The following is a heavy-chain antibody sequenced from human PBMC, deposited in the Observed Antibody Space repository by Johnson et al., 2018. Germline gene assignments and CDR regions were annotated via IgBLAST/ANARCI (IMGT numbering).Heavy chain of an antibody. D-gene: IGHD4-17*01. V-gene: IGHV3-21*01. CDR1: GFTFSSYS. Sequence: VQLVESGGGLVKPGGSLRLSCAASGFTFSSYSMNWVRQAPGKGLEWVSSISSSSSYIYYAASVKGRFTISRDNAKNSLYLQMNSLRAEDTAVYYCSGEYGDYATYYYYGMDVWGQGTTVTVSS. CDR2: ISSSSSYI. CDR3: SGEYGDYATYYYYGMDV. J-gene: IGHJ6*02.